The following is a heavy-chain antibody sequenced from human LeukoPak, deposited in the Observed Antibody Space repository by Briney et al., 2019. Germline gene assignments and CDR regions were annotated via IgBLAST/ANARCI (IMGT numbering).Heavy chain of an antibody. CDR2: IYWNDDK. CDR3: AHRQSGAFDI. J-gene: IGHJ3*02. Sequence: ESGPTLVNPTQTLTLTCTFSGFSLSTRAVGVGWIRQPPGKALECLSLIYWNDDKRYSPSLKSRLTITKDTSKNQVVLTMTNMDPVDTATYCGAHRQSGAFDIWGQGTMVTVSS. V-gene: IGHV2-5*01. CDR1: GFSLSTRAVG.